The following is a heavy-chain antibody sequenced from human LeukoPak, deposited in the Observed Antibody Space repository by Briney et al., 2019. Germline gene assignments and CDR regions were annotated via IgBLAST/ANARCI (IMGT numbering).Heavy chain of an antibody. CDR3: VRDRGFGANDY. D-gene: IGHD3-10*01. Sequence: GGSLRLSCAASGFTFSSYWMSWVRQAPGKGLEWVANIRQDGSTMSYVDSVRGRFTISRDNAKNSLYLQMSSLRADDTAVYYCVRDRGFGANDYWGQGTLVTVSS. CDR1: GFTFSSYW. V-gene: IGHV3-7*01. J-gene: IGHJ4*02. CDR2: IRQDGSTM.